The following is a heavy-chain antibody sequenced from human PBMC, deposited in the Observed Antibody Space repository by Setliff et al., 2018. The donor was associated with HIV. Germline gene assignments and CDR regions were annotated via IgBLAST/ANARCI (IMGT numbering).Heavy chain of an antibody. CDR3: ATDPGYSSTWYSESFQH. Sequence: GASVKVSCKASGYTFTNYAMHWVRQAPGQRLEWMGWINAGNGNTKYSQEFQDRVTITRDTSASTAYMELSSLRSDDTAMYYCATDPGYSSTWYSESFQHWGQGTVVTVSS. D-gene: IGHD6-13*01. CDR2: INAGNGNT. CDR1: GYTFTNYA. J-gene: IGHJ1*01. V-gene: IGHV1-3*01.